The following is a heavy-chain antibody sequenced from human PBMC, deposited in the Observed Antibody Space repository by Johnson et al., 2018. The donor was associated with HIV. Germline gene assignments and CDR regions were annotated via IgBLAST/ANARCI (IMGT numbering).Heavy chain of an antibody. V-gene: IGHV3-20*04. J-gene: IGHJ3*02. Sequence: EVQLVESGGGVVRPGRSLRLSCAASGFTFSSYAMHWVRQAPGKGLEWVSGITWNGGSTGYADSVKGRFIISRDNAKISLYLQMNSLRPEDTALYYCVKDRGELLVSDDAFDIWGQGTMVTVSS. CDR3: VKDRGELLVSDDAFDI. CDR2: ITWNGGST. CDR1: GFTFSSYA. D-gene: IGHD1-7*01.